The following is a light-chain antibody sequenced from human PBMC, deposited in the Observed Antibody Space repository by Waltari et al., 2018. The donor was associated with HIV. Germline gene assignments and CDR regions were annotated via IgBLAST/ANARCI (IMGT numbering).Light chain of an antibody. CDR3: ASWEDSLGGYWI. CDR2: MND. V-gene: IGLV1-47*01. J-gene: IGLJ2*01. Sequence: QSVVTQPPSASGTLGQRVTISCSGGTSNIGSNYVYWYQHLPGTSPKLLIDMNDQRPSGVPDRISGSKSGTSASLAISGLRSEDEADYYCASWEDSLGGYWIFGGGTNLTVL. CDR1: TSNIGSNY.